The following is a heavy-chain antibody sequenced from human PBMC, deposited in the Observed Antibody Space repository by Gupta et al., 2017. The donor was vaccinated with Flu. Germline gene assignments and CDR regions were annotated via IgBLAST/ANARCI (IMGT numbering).Heavy chain of an antibody. CDR2: MSHSGANS. CDR1: GFVFNSYG. D-gene: IGHD2-15*01. CDR3: AKDFRVGVGARGLDD. V-gene: IGHV3-23*01. J-gene: IGHJ4*02. Sequence: DVQLLESGGGLVQPGGSLRLSCAASGFVFNSYGMNWVRKAPGKGLEWFSSMSHSGANSYYADPMKGRFTISRDGSKNTVYLQMNSLRAEDTAVYYCAKDFRVGVGARGLDDWGQGTLVTVSS.